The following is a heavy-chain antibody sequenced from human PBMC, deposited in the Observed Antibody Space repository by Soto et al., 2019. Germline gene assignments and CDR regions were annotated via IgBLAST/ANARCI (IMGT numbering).Heavy chain of an antibody. CDR3: AKDSMYYDFWSGYPNYYGMDV. D-gene: IGHD3-3*01. CDR1: GFTFSSYA. CDR2: ISGSGGST. V-gene: IGHV3-23*01. J-gene: IGHJ6*02. Sequence: GGSLRLSCAASGFTFSSYAMSWVRQAPGKGLEWVSAISGSGGSTYYADSVKGRFTISRDNSKNTLYLQMNSLRAEDTAVYYCAKDSMYYDFWSGYPNYYGMDVWGQGTTVTAP.